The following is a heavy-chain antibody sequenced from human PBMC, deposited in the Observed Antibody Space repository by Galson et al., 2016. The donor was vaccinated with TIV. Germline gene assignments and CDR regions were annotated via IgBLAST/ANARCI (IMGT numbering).Heavy chain of an antibody. Sequence: SLRLSCAASGFSFSIYNMNWVRQAPGKGLEWISYISTTSTLIYYADPVRGRFTISRDNAKNTLYLQMNSLRAEDTAVYYCAREGRDGYNPYFDSWGQGTLVTVS. V-gene: IGHV3-48*01. CDR3: AREGRDGYNPYFDS. J-gene: IGHJ4*02. CDR1: GFSFSIYN. CDR2: ISTTSTLI. D-gene: IGHD5-24*01.